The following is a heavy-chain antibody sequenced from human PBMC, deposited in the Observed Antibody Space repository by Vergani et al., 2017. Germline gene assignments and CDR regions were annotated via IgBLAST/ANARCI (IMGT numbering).Heavy chain of an antibody. CDR2: ISSDGSNK. CDR3: AKVYIIGSESYYNMYYYYYGLDV. D-gene: IGHD3-10*01. J-gene: IGHJ6*02. V-gene: IGHV3-30*18. CDR1: GFTFSSYG. Sequence: QVQLVESGGGVVQPGRSLRLSCAASGFTFSSYGMHWVRQAPGKGLEWVAVISSDGSNKYYADSVKGGFTISRDNSKNTLYLQMNSLRAEDTAVYYCAKVYIIGSESYYNMYYYYYGLDVWGQGTTVTVSS.